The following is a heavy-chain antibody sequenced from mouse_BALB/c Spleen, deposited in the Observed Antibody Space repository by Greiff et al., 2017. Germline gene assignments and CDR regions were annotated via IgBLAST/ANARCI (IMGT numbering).Heavy chain of an antibody. J-gene: IGHJ1*01. V-gene: IGHV3-2*02. CDR1: GYSITSDYA. CDR2: ISYSGST. CDR3: ARDYGYDFDV. D-gene: IGHD1-2*01. Sequence: VQLKESGPGLVKPSQSLSLTCTVTGYSITSDYAWNWIRQFPGNKLEWMGYISYSGSTSYNPSLKSRISITRDTSKNQFFLQLNSVTTEDTATYYCARDYGYDFDVWGAGTTVTVSS.